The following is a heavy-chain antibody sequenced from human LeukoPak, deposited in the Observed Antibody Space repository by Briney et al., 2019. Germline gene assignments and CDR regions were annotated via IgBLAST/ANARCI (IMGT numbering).Heavy chain of an antibody. J-gene: IGHJ5*02. D-gene: IGHD5-18*01. V-gene: IGHV3-7*03. CDR2: INPDGRDT. Sequence: GGSLRLSCVVSGFTFNRCWMNWVRQAPGKGLEWVAHINPDGRDTYYVDSVKGRFTTSKNSAKNSLYLQMNTLRVEDTAMHYCASLDTAKQPLANHWGQGTLVTVSS. CDR3: ASLDTAKQPLANH. CDR1: GFTFNRCW.